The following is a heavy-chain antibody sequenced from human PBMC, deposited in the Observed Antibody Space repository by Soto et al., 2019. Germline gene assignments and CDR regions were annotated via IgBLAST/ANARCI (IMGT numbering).Heavy chain of an antibody. CDR2: ISSSSDNT. CDR3: ARLPKGSLVTA. J-gene: IGHJ4*02. D-gene: IGHD2-21*02. V-gene: IGHV3-48*02. CDR1: VFSFSDYS. Sequence: GSLRVYGVASVFSFSDYSMNWVRQAPGKGLQWVSYISSSSDNTYYADSVKGRFTVSRDNAKNALFLQMNSLRDDDTATYYCARLPKGSLVTAWGQGTRVTVSS.